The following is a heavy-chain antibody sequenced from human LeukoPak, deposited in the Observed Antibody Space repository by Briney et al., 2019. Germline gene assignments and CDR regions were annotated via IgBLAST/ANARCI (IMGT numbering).Heavy chain of an antibody. CDR2: TYYRSTWYN. CDR1: GDSFSSNSVT. Sequence: SQTLSLTCAISGDSFSSNSVTWNWIRQSPSRGLECLGRTYYRSTWYNDYAVSVRGRITVNPDTSKNQFSLHLNSVTPEDTAVYHCARRLTQYDCFDPWGQGILVTVSS. CDR3: ARRLTQYDCFDP. D-gene: IGHD2-2*01. J-gene: IGHJ5*02. V-gene: IGHV6-1*01.